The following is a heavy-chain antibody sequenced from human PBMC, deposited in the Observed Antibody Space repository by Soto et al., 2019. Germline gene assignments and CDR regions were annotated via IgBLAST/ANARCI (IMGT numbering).Heavy chain of an antibody. Sequence: ASVKVSCKASGYTLTIYGIHWVRQAPVQRLEWMGWINAANGDTKYSPKFQGRVTITRDTSASTAYMELSSLRSEDTAVYYCVRRHVSATGIDWFDPWGQGTLVTVSS. D-gene: IGHD6-13*01. V-gene: IGHV1-3*01. J-gene: IGHJ5*02. CDR3: VRRHVSATGIDWFDP. CDR1: GYTLTIYG. CDR2: INAANGDT.